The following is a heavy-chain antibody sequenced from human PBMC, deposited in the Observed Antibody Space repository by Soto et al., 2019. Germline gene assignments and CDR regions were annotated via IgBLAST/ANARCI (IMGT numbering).Heavy chain of an antibody. Sequence: GGSLRLSCAASGFTFSSYAMSWVRQAPGKGLEWVSAISGSGGSTYYADSVKGRFTISRDNSKNTLYLQMNSLRAEDTAVYYCAKPLPLEDYGDYYYYYYGMDVWGQGTTVTVSS. CDR2: ISGSGGST. CDR3: AKPLPLEDYGDYYYYYYGMDV. D-gene: IGHD4-17*01. V-gene: IGHV3-23*01. CDR1: GFTFSSYA. J-gene: IGHJ6*02.